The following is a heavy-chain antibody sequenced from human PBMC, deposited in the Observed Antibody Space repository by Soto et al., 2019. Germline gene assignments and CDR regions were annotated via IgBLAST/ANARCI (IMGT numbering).Heavy chain of an antibody. V-gene: IGHV3-11*06. CDR2: SSNSGTFS. D-gene: IGHD1-1*01. J-gene: IGHJ4*02. CDR1: ALTSSAYY. Sequence: PWGPLALSWEGSALTSSAYYISWIRQAPGKGLEWISYSSNSGTFSRYADSVKGRFSISRDNTKNLLYLQMNSLRAEDKAVYYCARSGDNYNRLDYWGQGTPVTVSS. CDR3: ARSGDNYNRLDY.